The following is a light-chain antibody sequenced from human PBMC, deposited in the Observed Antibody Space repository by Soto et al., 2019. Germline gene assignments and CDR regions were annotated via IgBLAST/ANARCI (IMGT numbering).Light chain of an antibody. CDR2: DAS. J-gene: IGKJ5*01. Sequence: EIVLTQSPATLSLSPGERATLSCRASQSVSSSLAWYQQKPGQAPRLLIYDASNRATGIQARFSGSGSGTDFTLTISSLEPEDFAVYYCRQRSNWPPITFGQGTRLEIK. CDR3: RQRSNWPPIT. V-gene: IGKV3-11*01. CDR1: QSVSSS.